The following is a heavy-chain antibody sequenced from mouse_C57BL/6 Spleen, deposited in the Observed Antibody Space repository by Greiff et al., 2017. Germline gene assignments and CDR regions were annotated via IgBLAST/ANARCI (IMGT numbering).Heavy chain of an antibody. CDR1: GYTFTDYN. V-gene: IGHV1-18*01. CDR2: INPNNGGT. D-gene: IGHD1-1*01. J-gene: IGHJ4*01. Sequence: EVQLQQSGPELVKPGASVKIPCKASGYTFTDYNMDWVKQSHGKSLEWIGDINPNNGGTIYNQKFKGKATLTVDKSSSTAYMELRSRTSEDTAVYYCAREGSLLRAMDYWGQGTSVTVSS. CDR3: AREGSLLRAMDY.